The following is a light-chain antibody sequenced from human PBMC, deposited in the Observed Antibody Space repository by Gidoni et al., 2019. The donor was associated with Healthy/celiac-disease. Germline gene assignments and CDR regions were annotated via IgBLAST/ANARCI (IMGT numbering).Light chain of an antibody. CDR1: QSVLYSYNNKNY. J-gene: IGKJ2*01. V-gene: IGKV4-1*01. Sequence: DIVLTRSHDSLPVSLGARSTINCKSSQSVLYSYNNKNYLDWYQQKPGQPPRLLIYWASNRESGVPDRFSGSGSGTDFTLTISSLQAEDVAVYYCQQYYSIPHTFXXXTKLEIK. CDR3: QQYYSIPHT. CDR2: WAS.